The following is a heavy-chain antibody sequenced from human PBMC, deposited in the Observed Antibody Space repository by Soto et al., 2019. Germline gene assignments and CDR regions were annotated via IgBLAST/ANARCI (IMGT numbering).Heavy chain of an antibody. V-gene: IGHV3-30*18. CDR3: AKDHHLGQYDY. CDR2: ISCDGSNK. CDR1: GFTFSSYG. Sequence: QVQLMESGGGVVQPGRSLRLSCAASGFTFSSYGMHWVRQAPGKGLEWVAVISCDGSNKYYADSVKGRFTISRDNSKNALDLQMNSLRAEDTAVYYCAKDHHLGQYDYWGQGTLVTVSS. J-gene: IGHJ4*02.